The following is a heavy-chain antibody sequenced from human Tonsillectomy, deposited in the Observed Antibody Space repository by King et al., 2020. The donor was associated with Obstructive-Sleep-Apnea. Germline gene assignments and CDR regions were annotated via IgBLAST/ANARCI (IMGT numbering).Heavy chain of an antibody. CDR1: GFTFSSYD. V-gene: IGHV3-13*01. CDR3: ARGGAAAAGNDY. Sequence: VQLVESGGGLVQPGGSLRLSCAASGFTFSSYDMHWVRQATGKGLEWVSAIGTAGDTYYPGSVKGRFTISRENAKNSLYLQMNSLRAGDTAVYYCARGGAAAAGNDYWGQGNLVTVSS. D-gene: IGHD6-13*01. CDR2: IGTAGDT. J-gene: IGHJ4*02.